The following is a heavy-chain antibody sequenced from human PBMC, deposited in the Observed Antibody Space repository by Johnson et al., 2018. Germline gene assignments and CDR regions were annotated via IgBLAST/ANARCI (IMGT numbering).Heavy chain of an antibody. V-gene: IGHV3-23*04. CDR1: GFTFSSYA. CDR2: ISGSGGST. D-gene: IGHD2-21*01. Sequence: VQLVESGGGLVQPGGSLRLSCAASGFTFSSYAMSWVRQAPGKGLEWVSAISGSGGSTYYADSVKGRFTITRDNSKNTLYLQMNSLRAEDTAVYYCKVWVIAAWAFESWGQGTMVTVSS. J-gene: IGHJ3*02. CDR3: KVWVIAAWAFES.